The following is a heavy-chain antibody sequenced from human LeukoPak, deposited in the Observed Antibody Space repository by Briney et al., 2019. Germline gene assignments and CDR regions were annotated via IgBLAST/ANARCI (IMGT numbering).Heavy chain of an antibody. CDR2: IYCSGTT. J-gene: IGHJ4*02. CDR3: ARGVYIAAAQYAY. V-gene: IGHV4-59*01. Sequence: SETLSLTCTVTGGSISSYYWSWIRQPPGKGLEWIGYIYCSGTTNYNPSLKSRVTISVDTSKNQFSLMLSSVTAADTAVYYCARGVYIAAAQYAYWGQGTLVTVSS. D-gene: IGHD6-13*01. CDR1: GGSISSYY.